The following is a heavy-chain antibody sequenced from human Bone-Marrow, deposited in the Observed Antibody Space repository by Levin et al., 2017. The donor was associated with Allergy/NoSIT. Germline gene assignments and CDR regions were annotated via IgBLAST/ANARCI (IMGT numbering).Heavy chain of an antibody. V-gene: IGHV1-18*01. Sequence: ASVKVSCKASGYTFISYGISWVRLAPGHGLEWMGWIANYNGLTKYAERFQGRLTMTTDTSTSTAYMELRSLRPDDTAVYFCATVLRARDRKAFDSWGQGTQVTVSS. CDR3: ATVLRARDRKAFDS. J-gene: IGHJ4*02. CDR1: GYTFISYG. CDR2: IANYNGLT.